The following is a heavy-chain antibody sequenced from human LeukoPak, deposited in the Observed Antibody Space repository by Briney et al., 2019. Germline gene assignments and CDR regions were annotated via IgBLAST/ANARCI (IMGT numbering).Heavy chain of an antibody. CDR2: INYRGNT. D-gene: IGHD3-16*01. CDR3: AWGLGY. Sequence: SETLSLTCTVSGGSISSYYWSWIRQSPGKGLEWIGYINYRGNTNYNPSLKSRVTMSVDTSKSKFSLTLTSVTAADTAVYYCAWGLGYWGQGTLVTVSS. CDR1: GGSISSYY. V-gene: IGHV4-59*12. J-gene: IGHJ4*02.